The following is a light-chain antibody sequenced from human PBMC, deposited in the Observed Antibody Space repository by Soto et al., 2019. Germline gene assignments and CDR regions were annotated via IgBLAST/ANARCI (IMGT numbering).Light chain of an antibody. V-gene: IGLV3-21*02. CDR1: NIGSKS. J-gene: IGLJ3*02. Sequence: SYDLTQPPAVSVAPGQTARITSGGDNIGSKSVHWYQQKPGQAPVLVVYNYRDRPSGIPERFSDSNSGNTATLTISRVEAGDEADYYCQVWDSSRDHVVFGGGTQLTVL. CDR3: QVWDSSRDHVV. CDR2: NYR.